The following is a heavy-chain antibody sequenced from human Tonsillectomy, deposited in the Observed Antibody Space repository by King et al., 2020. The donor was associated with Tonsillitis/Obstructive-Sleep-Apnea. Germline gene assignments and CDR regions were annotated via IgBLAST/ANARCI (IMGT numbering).Heavy chain of an antibody. Sequence: VQLQQWGAGLLKPSETLSLTCAVYGGSFSGYYWSWIRQPPGKGLEWIGEINHSGSTNYNPSLKSRVTISVDTSKNQFSLKLSSVTAADTAVYYCARAAPLRKVAREQWLVRSRSHFDYWGQGTLVTVSS. CDR3: ARAAPLRKVAREQWLVRSRSHFDY. V-gene: IGHV4-34*01. CDR2: INHSGST. J-gene: IGHJ4*02. D-gene: IGHD6-19*01. CDR1: GGSFSGYY.